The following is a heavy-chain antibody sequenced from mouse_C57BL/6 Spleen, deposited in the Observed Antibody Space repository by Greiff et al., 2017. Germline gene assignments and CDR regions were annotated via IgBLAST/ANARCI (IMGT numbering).Heavy chain of an antibody. Sequence: VQLQQSGTVLARPGASVKMSCKTSGYTFTSYWMHWVKQRPGQGLEWIGAIYPGNSDTSYNQKFKGKAKLTAVTSASTAYMELSSLTNEDSAVYYCTKFITTVGFDYWGQGTTLTVSS. CDR1: GYTFTSYW. CDR3: TKFITTVGFDY. CDR2: IYPGNSDT. V-gene: IGHV1-5*01. J-gene: IGHJ2*01. D-gene: IGHD1-1*01.